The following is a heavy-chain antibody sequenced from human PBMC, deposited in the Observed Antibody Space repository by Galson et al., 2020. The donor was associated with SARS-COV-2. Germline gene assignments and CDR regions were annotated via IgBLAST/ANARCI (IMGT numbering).Heavy chain of an antibody. J-gene: IGHJ4*02. Sequence: SGPTLVKPTQTLTLTCTFSGFSLSTSGVGVGWIRQPPGKALEWLALLYWDDDKRYSPSLKSRLTITKDTSKNQVVLTMTNMDPVDTVTYYCAYRLAAVAANGYVDYGGQGTLVTVSS. CDR3: AYRLAAVAANGYVDY. D-gene: IGHD6-19*01. V-gene: IGHV2-5*02. CDR2: LYWDDDK. CDR1: GFSLSTSGVG.